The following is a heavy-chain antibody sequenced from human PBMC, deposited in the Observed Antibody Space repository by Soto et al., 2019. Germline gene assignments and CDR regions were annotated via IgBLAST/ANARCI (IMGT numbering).Heavy chain of an antibody. CDR3: ARADGGNAPVDY. CDR2: INSDGSST. V-gene: IGHV3-74*01. J-gene: IGHJ4*02. Sequence: GGSLRVSCAAAGFTFSNYWMHWVRQAPGKGLVWVSRINSDGSSTSYADSVKGRFTVSRDNAKNTLSLQMNSLRAEDTAVYYCARADGGNAPVDYWGQGILVTVSS. CDR1: GFTFSNYW. D-gene: IGHD2-15*01.